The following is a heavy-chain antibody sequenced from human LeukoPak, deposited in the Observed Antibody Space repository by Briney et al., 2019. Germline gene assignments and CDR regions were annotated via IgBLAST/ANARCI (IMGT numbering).Heavy chain of an antibody. CDR2: IYPGDPDT. Sequence: GESLKISCKGSGYSFTSYWIGWVRQMPGKGLEWMGVIYPGDPDTRYSPSFQGQVTISADKSISTAYLQWSSLKASDTAMYYCARRLVRGMNNFDYWGQGTLVTVSS. CDR1: GYSFTSYW. V-gene: IGHV5-51*01. J-gene: IGHJ4*02. D-gene: IGHD3-10*01. CDR3: ARRLVRGMNNFDY.